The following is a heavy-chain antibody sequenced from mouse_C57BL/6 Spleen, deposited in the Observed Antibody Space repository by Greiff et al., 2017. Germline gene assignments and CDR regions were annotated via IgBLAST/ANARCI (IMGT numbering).Heavy chain of an antibody. CDR2: INPNNGGT. CDR3: AYGSSPYYYAMDY. J-gene: IGHJ4*01. D-gene: IGHD1-1*01. V-gene: IGHV1-22*01. Sequence: EVQLQQSGPELVKPGASVKMSCKASGYTFTDYNMHWVKQSHGKSLEWIGYINPNNGGTSYKQKFTGKATLTVTKSSSTAYMELRSLTSEDSAVYYCAYGSSPYYYAMDYWGQGTSVTVSS. CDR1: GYTFTDYN.